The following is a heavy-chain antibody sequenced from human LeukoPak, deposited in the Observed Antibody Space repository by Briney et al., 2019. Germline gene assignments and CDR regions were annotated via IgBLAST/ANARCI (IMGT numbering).Heavy chain of an antibody. Sequence: GGSLRLSCAASGFTFSSYWMHWVRQAPGKGLVWVSRINSGGSSTSYADSVKGRLTISRDNAKNTLYLHMNSLRAEDTALYWCARWDTGMAAFDLWGQGTLVTVSS. V-gene: IGHV3-74*01. CDR1: GFTFSSYW. J-gene: IGHJ4*02. CDR2: INSGGSST. D-gene: IGHD5-18*01. CDR3: ARWDTGMAAFDL.